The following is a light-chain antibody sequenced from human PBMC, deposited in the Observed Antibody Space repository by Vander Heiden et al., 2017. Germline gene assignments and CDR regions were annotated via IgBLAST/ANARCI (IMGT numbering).Light chain of an antibody. J-gene: IGKJ1*01. CDR2: AAS. CDR3: QQDDSYPWT. V-gene: IGKV1-8*01. CDR1: QSISSY. Sequence: AIRMTQFPSSFSASTGDRVTITCRASQSISSYLAWYQQKPGKAPKLLIYAASTLQSGVPSRFSGSGSGTDFTLTISCLQSEDFATYYCQQDDSYPWTFGQGTKVEIK.